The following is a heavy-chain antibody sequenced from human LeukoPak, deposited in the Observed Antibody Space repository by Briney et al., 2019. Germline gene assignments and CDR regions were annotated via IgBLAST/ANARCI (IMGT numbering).Heavy chain of an antibody. CDR2: ISWNSGSI. V-gene: IGHV3-9*01. D-gene: IGHD6-19*01. CDR1: GFTFDDYA. J-gene: IGHJ3*01. Sequence: GGSLRLSCAASGFTFDDYAMHWVRQAPGKGLEWVSGISWNSGSIGYADSVKGRFTTSRDNAKNSLYLQMNSLRAEDAALYYCAKDMPLKLHIAVAGAFDVWGQGTMVTVSS. CDR3: AKDMPLKLHIAVAGAFDV.